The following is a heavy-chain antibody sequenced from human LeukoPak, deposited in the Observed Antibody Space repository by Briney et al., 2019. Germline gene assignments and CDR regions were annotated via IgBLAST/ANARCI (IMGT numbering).Heavy chain of an antibody. D-gene: IGHD3-22*01. CDR2: IKSKTDGGTT. Sequence: GGSLRLSCAASGFTFSNAWMSWVRQAPGKGLEWVGRIKSKTDGGTTDHAAPVKGRFTISRDDSKNTLYLQMNSLKTEDTAVYYCTTGYYYDSSGDYWGQGALVTVSS. CDR1: GFTFSNAW. CDR3: TTGYYYDSSGDY. J-gene: IGHJ4*02. V-gene: IGHV3-15*01.